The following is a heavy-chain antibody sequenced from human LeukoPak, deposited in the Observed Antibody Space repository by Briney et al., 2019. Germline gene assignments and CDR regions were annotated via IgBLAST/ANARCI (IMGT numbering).Heavy chain of an antibody. CDR1: GGSISGSH. Sequence: PSETLSLTCTVSGGSISGSHWNWIRQPPGKGLEWIGYIYYSGSTDSNPSLKSRVTISVDTSKNQFTLKLTSVTAADTAMYYCARRNDFDIWGQGTMVTVSS. J-gene: IGHJ3*02. CDR2: IYYSGST. CDR3: ARRNDFDI. V-gene: IGHV4-59*08.